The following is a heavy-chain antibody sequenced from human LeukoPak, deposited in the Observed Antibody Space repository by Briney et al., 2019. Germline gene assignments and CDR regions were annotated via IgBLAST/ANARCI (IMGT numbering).Heavy chain of an antibody. CDR3: ARSEAYSNLKTGFDY. CDR2: INPNNGAA. Sequence: ASVKVSCKASGYTFTDYYIHWVRQAPGQGLECMGWINPNNGAATYAQKFQGRVTMTRDTSIRTHYMEVSRLRSDDTAVYYCARSEAYSNLKTGFDYWGQGTLVTVSS. J-gene: IGHJ4*02. CDR1: GYTFTDYY. V-gene: IGHV1-2*02. D-gene: IGHD4-11*01.